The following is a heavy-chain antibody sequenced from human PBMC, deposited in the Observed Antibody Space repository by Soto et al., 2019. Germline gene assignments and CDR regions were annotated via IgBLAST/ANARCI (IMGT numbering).Heavy chain of an antibody. D-gene: IGHD3-10*01. V-gene: IGHV3-33*01. J-gene: IGHJ4*02. CDR2: IWYDGSNK. CDR1: GFTFSSYG. CDR3: AIDFGSGSSPLDY. Sequence: QVQLVESGGGVVQPGRSLRLSCAASGFTFSSYGMHWVRQAPGKGLEWVAVIWYDGSNKYYADSVKGRFTISRDNSKNTLYLQMNSLRAEDTAVYYCAIDFGSGSSPLDYWGQGTLVTVS.